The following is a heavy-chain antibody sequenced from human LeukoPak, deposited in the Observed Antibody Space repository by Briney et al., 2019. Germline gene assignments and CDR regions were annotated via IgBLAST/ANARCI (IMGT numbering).Heavy chain of an antibody. CDR3: AKEELRSYYYYYGMDV. CDR2: ISYDGRSK. D-gene: IGHD3-10*01. J-gene: IGHJ6*02. V-gene: IGHV3-30*18. Sequence: PGGSLRLSCPASGFTFSSYGMHWVRQAPGKGLEWVALISYDGRSKNYADSVKGRFTISRDNSNNTLYLQMNSLRAEDTAVYCCAKEELRSYYYYYGMDVWGQGTTATV. CDR1: GFTFSSYG.